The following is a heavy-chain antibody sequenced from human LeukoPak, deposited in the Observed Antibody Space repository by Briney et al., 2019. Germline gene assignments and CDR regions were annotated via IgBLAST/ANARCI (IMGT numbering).Heavy chain of an antibody. V-gene: IGHV3-23*01. D-gene: IGHD3-16*02. Sequence: PGGSLRLSCAASGFTFSSYALSWVRQAPGKGPEWVSGISSSGGSTYYTDSVKGRFTISRDNSKNTLYLHMNSLRAEDTAVYYCAKEPNMIKFGGVIAFFDYWGQGTLVTVSS. CDR1: GFTFSSYA. CDR3: AKEPNMIKFGGVIAFFDY. CDR2: ISSSGGST. J-gene: IGHJ4*02.